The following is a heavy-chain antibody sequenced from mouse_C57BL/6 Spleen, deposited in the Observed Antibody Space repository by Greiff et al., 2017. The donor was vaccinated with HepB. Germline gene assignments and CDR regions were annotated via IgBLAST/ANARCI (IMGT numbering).Heavy chain of an antibody. CDR2: IYPRDGST. V-gene: IGHV1-78*01. D-gene: IGHD1-1*01. CDR3: ARSYYYGSSYDAWFAY. J-gene: IGHJ3*01. CDR1: GYTFTDHT. Sequence: VKLMESDAELVKPGASVKISCKVSGYTFTDHTIHWMKQRPEQGLEWIGYIYPRDGSTKYNEKFKGKATLTADKSSSTAYMQLNSLTSEDSAVYFCARSYYYGSSYDAWFAYWGQGTLVTVSA.